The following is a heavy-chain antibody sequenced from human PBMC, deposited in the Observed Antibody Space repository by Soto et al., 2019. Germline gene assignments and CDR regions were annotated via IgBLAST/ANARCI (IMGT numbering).Heavy chain of an antibody. J-gene: IGHJ6*02. Sequence: QVQLVQSGAEVKKPGSSVKVSCKASGGTFSSYAISWVRQAPGQGLEWMGGIIPIFGTANYAQKFQGRVTIPAAESTSTAYMERSSLRSEDTAVYYCAREANWNDVGGVQGYYYYGMDVWGQGTTVTVS. V-gene: IGHV1-69*01. CDR1: GGTFSSYA. D-gene: IGHD1-1*01. CDR2: IIPIFGTA. CDR3: AREANWNDVGGVQGYYYYGMDV.